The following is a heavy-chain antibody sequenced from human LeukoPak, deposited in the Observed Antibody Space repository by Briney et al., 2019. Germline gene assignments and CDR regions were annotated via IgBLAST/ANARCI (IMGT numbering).Heavy chain of an antibody. CDR2: ISGSGGST. V-gene: IGHV3-23*01. CDR3: AKETEVLLWFGELGSPGWFDP. Sequence: GGSLRLSCAASGFTFSSYAMSWVRQAPGKGLEWVSAISGSGGSTYYADSVKGRFTISRDNSKNTLYLQMNSLRAEDTAVYYCAKETEVLLWFGELGSPGWFDPWGQGTLVTVSS. CDR1: GFTFSSYA. J-gene: IGHJ5*02. D-gene: IGHD3-10*01.